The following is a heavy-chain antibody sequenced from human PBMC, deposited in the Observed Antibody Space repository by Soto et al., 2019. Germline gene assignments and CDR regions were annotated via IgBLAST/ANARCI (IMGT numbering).Heavy chain of an antibody. CDR2: IYYSWST. CDR3: ARLYGDAFDI. J-gene: IGHJ3*02. D-gene: IGHD4-17*01. V-gene: IGHV4-59*08. Sequence: QVQLQESGPGLVKPSETLSLTCTVSGGSISSYYWSWIRQPPGTGLEWVGYIYYSWSTNYNHSLKRRVTISVDTSKSQCSRKRRSVTAADAAVYYCARLYGDAFDIGGQGTMVTVSS. CDR1: GGSISSYY.